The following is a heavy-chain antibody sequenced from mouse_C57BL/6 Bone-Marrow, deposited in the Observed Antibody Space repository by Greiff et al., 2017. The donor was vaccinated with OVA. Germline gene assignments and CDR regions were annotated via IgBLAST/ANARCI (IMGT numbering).Heavy chain of an antibody. CDR1: GFTFSDYG. Sequence: EVQGVESGGGLVKPGGSLKLSCAASGFTFSDYGMHWVRQAPEKGLEWVAYISSGSSTIYYADTVKGRFTISRDNAKNTLFLQMTSLRSEDTAMYYCARRLYYLDYWGQGTTLTVSS. CDR2: ISSGSSTI. J-gene: IGHJ2*01. V-gene: IGHV5-17*01. CDR3: ARRLYYLDY.